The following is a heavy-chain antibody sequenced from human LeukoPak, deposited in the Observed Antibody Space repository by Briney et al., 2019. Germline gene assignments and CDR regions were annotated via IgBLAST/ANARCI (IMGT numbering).Heavy chain of an antibody. J-gene: IGHJ4*02. CDR2: IHGRGTHP. V-gene: IGHV3-23*01. CDR3: AKGSDLCFGET. Sequence: GGSLRLSCAASGFTFSNYAMSCVRQATGGGLDCGEAIHGRGTHPYYADPVKGRITIYRDNSKNTLNLQISSVRVEDTAVYFCAKGSDLCFGETWGQGTLVTVSS. D-gene: IGHD3-10*01. CDR1: GFTFSNYA.